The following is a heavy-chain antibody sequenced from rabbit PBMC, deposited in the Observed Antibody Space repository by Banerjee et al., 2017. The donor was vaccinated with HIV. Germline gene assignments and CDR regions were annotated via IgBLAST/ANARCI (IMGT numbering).Heavy chain of an antibody. CDR3: VRSTSGYDIGDL. J-gene: IGHJ4*01. CDR1: GFDLSSYG. CDR2: INGGDGIT. V-gene: IGHV1S40*01. D-gene: IGHD1-1*01. Sequence: QSLEESGGDLVKPGASLTLTCTASGFDLSSYGISWVRQAPGKGLEWIASINGGDGITYYASWAKGRFTISKTSSTTVTLQMTSLTAADTATYFCVRSTSGYDIGDLWGPGTLVTVS.